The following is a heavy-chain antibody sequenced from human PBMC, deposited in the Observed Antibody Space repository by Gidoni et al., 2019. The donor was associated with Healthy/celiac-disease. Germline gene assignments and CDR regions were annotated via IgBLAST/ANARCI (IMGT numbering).Heavy chain of an antibody. CDR2: INHSGST. Sequence: QVQLQQWCAALLKPSETLSLTCAFYGWAFTCYYRSWIRQPPGKGLEWIGEINHSGSTNYTPSLKSRVTISGDTSKNQFSLKLSSVTAADTAVYYCARGREGDIVVVPAPYFDYWGQGTLVTVSS. J-gene: IGHJ4*02. D-gene: IGHD2-2*01. V-gene: IGHV4-34*01. CDR3: ARGREGDIVVVPAPYFDY. CDR1: GWAFTCYY.